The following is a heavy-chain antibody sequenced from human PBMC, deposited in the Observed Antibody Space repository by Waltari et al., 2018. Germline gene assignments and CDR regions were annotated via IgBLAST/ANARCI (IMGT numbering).Heavy chain of an antibody. D-gene: IGHD2-15*01. CDR3: ARGYGYCSGGSCYPRFDY. CDR1: GGTFSSYA. CDR2: ISPIFGKA. J-gene: IGHJ4*02. Sequence: QVQLVQSGAEVKKPGSSVKVSCKASGGTFSSYAISWVRQAPGQGLEWMGGISPIFGKANYAQKFQCRVTITADESTSTAYMELSSLRSEDTAVYYCARGYGYCSGGSCYPRFDYWGQGTLVTVSS. V-gene: IGHV1-69*01.